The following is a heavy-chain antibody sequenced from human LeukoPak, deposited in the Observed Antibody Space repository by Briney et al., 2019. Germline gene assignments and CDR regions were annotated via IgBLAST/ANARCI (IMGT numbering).Heavy chain of an antibody. J-gene: IGHJ5*02. Sequence: SETLSLTCAVSGGSISSGGYSWSWIRQPPGKGLEWIGYIYHSGSTYYNPSLKSRVTISVDRSKNQFSLKLSSVTAADTAVYYCARGLGRIVVVPAATKNNWFDPWGQGTLVTVSS. CDR3: ARGLGRIVVVPAATKNNWFDP. D-gene: IGHD2-2*01. CDR1: GGSISSGGYS. CDR2: IYHSGST. V-gene: IGHV4-30-2*01.